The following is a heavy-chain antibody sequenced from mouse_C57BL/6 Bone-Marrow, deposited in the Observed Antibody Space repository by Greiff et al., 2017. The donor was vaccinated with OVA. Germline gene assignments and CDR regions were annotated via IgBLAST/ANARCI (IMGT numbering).Heavy chain of an antibody. J-gene: IGHJ3*01. CDR1: GYTFTSYW. D-gene: IGHD2-5*01. Sequence: QVQLQQPGAELVKPGASVKLSCKASGYTFTSYWMHWVKQRPGQGLEWIGMIHPNSGSTNYNQKFKGKATLIVDKSSSTAYMQLSSLTSEDSAVYYCAIQGYYSNQAYWGQGTLVTVSA. V-gene: IGHV1-64*01. CDR2: IHPNSGST. CDR3: AIQGYYSNQAY.